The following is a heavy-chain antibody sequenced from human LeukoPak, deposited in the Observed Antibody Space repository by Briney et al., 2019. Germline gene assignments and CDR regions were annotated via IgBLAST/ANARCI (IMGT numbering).Heavy chain of an antibody. D-gene: IGHD5-12*01. J-gene: IGHJ5*02. CDR2: IYSGGST. CDR3: ASSKGLRLRS. Sequence: GGSLRLSCTVSGFTLSSYEMSWVRQAPGKGLEWVSVIYSGGSTYYADSVKGRFTISRDNSKNTLYLQMNSLRAEDTAVYYCASSKGLRLRSWGQGTLVTVSS. CDR1: GFTLSSYE. V-gene: IGHV3-53*01.